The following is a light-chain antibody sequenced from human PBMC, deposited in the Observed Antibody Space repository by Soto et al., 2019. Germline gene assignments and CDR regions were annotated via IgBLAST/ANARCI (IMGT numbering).Light chain of an antibody. CDR3: EQYGSSPLT. J-gene: IGKJ1*01. CDR1: QSVSSSY. Sequence: EIVLTQSPGTLSLSPGERATLSCRASQSVSSSYLAWYQQKPGQAPRLLIYGASSRATGIPDRFSGSGAGTDFTLTLSRLEPEDFAVYYCEQYGSSPLTFGQGTKVDIK. CDR2: GAS. V-gene: IGKV3-20*01.